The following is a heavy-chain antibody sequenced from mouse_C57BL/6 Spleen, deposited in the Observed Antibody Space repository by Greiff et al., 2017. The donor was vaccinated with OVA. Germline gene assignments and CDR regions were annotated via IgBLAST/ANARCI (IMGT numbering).Heavy chain of an antibody. CDR3: ARGYYGNYEAMDY. CDR2: IYPSDSET. V-gene: IGHV1-61*01. D-gene: IGHD2-1*01. Sequence: QVQLQQPGAELVRPGSSVKLSCKASGYTFTSYWMDWVKQRPGQGLEWIGNIYPSDSETHYNQKFKDKATLTVDKSSSTAYMQLSSLTSEDSAVYYCARGYYGNYEAMDYWGQGTSVTVSS. CDR1: GYTFTSYW. J-gene: IGHJ4*01.